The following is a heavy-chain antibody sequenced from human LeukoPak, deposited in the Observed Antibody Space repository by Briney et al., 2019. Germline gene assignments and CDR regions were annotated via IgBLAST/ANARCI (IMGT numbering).Heavy chain of an antibody. J-gene: IGHJ4*02. CDR3: ATERGWTPASDH. V-gene: IGHV3-7*01. Sequence: GGSLRLSCIASGVTFSGHWMSWVRQAPGKGLEWVANISPDGSVQYYVDSVKGRFTISRDNGKNTLSLQMNSLGAEDTATYYCATERGWTPASDHWGQGALVTVSS. D-gene: IGHD1-26*01. CDR1: GVTFSGHW. CDR2: ISPDGSVQ.